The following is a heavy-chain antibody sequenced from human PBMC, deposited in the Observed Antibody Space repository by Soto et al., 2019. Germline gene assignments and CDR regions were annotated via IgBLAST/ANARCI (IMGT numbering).Heavy chain of an antibody. CDR3: AKDGGLTYTAHPVGWFDP. D-gene: IGHD5-18*01. J-gene: IGHJ5*02. V-gene: IGHV1-3*01. Sequence: QAQIVQSGAEVKKPGASVRISCKTSGYTFTTYSVHWLRQAPGQRLEWVGWINPANDNTRYSQRFHDRVTITRHTSSTTFYLEHRSCIGEDTSIYYCAKDGGLTYTAHPVGWFDPWRQGTLFTVSS. CDR1: GYTFTTYS. CDR2: INPANDNT.